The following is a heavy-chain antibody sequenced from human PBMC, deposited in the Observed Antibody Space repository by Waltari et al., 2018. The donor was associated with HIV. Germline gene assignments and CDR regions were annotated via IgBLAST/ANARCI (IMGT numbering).Heavy chain of an antibody. D-gene: IGHD6-6*01. J-gene: IGHJ4*02. V-gene: IGHV4-39*01. CDR3: ARHQQLVQSLYYFDL. Sequence: QLQLQESGPGLVKPSETLSLTCTVSGGSIGSDNYYWGWIRQPPGKGLEWIGNIYHSGSTHYNPSLKSRVTISVATSKNQFSLKLSSVIAADTAVYYCARHQQLVQSLYYFDLWGQGTLVSVSS. CDR1: GGSIGSDNYY. CDR2: IYHSGST.